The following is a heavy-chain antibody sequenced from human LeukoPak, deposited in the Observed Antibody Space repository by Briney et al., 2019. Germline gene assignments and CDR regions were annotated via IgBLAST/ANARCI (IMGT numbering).Heavy chain of an antibody. CDR2: INWNGGST. J-gene: IGHJ3*02. Sequence: GGSLRLSCAASGFTFDDYGMSWVRQAPGKGLEWVSGINWNGGSTGYADSVKGRFTISRDNAKNSLYLQMNSLRAEDTALYYCARATYDSGGYYPEGAFDIWGQGTMVTVSS. CDR1: GFTFDDYG. D-gene: IGHD3-22*01. CDR3: ARATYDSGGYYPEGAFDI. V-gene: IGHV3-20*04.